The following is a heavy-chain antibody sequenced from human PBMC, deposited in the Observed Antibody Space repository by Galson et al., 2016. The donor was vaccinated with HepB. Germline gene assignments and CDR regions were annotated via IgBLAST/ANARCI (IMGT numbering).Heavy chain of an antibody. V-gene: IGHV3-53*01. CDR3: ARDQGNYYYYGMDV. CDR2: IYSGGTT. J-gene: IGHJ6*02. Sequence: SLRLSCAASEFTVSSNYMSWVRQAPGKGLEWVSVIYSGGTTYYADSVKGRFTISRDNSKSTLYLQMNSLRAEDTAVYYCARDQGNYYYYGMDVWGQGTTVTVSS. CDR1: EFTVSSNY.